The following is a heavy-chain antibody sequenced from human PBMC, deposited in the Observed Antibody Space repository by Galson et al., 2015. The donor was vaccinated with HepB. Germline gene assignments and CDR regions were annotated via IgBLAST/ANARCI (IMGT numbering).Heavy chain of an antibody. D-gene: IGHD5-24*01. CDR2: VYHRGIT. CDR3: ARAAAGYNPELFDY. J-gene: IGHJ4*02. Sequence: ETLSLTCVVSGSSIIRDYYWGWVRQPPGKGLEWIGSVYHRGITYYNPSLKSRVTISLDTPKNQFSLSLRSVTAADTAVYYCARAAAGYNPELFDYWGQGSLVTVSS. CDR1: GSSIIRDYY. V-gene: IGHV4-38-2*01.